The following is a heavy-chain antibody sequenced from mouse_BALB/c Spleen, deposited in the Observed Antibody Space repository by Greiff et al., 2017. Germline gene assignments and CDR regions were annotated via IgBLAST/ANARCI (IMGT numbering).Heavy chain of an antibody. J-gene: IGHJ3*01. D-gene: IGHD3-1*01. CDR1: GFSLTSYG. Sequence: QVQLKQSGPGLVAPSQSLSITCPVSGFSLTSYGVHWVRQPPGKGLEWLGVIWAGGSTNYNSALMSRLSISKDNSKSQVFLKMNSLQTDDTAMYYCASRGFAYWGQGTLVTVSA. CDR3: ASRGFAY. V-gene: IGHV2-9*02. CDR2: IWAGGST.